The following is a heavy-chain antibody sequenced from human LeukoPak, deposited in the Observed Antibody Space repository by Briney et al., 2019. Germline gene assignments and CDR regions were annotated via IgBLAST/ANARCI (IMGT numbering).Heavy chain of an antibody. J-gene: IGHJ4*02. CDR1: GFTFSSYS. D-gene: IGHD4-17*01. V-gene: IGHV3-21*04. CDR3: AKDILGENDYGDYSSSLIDY. Sequence: EPGGSLRLSCAASGFTFSSYSMNWVRQAPGKGLEWVSSISSSSSYIYYADSVKGRFTISRDNSKNSLYLQMSSLRTEDTALYYCAKDILGENDYGDYSSSLIDYWGQGTLVTVSS. CDR2: ISSSSSYI.